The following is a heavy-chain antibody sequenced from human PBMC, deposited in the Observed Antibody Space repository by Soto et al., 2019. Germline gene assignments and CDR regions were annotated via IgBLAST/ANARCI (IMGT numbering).Heavy chain of an antibody. CDR1: GGSVSSGSYY. CDR2: IYYSGST. Sequence: SETLSLTCTVSGGSVSSGSYYWSWIRQPPGKGLEWIGYIYYSGSTNYNPSLKSRVTISVDTSKNQFSLKLSSVTAADTAVYYCALSLYSFPWFDPWGQGTLVTVSS. CDR3: ALSLYSFPWFDP. V-gene: IGHV4-61*01. J-gene: IGHJ5*02. D-gene: IGHD2-8*01.